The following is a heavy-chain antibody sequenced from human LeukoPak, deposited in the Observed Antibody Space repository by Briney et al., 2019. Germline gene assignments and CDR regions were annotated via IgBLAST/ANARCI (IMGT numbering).Heavy chain of an antibody. Sequence: PGRSLRLSCAASGFTFSSYGMHWVRQAPGKGLEWVAVIWYDGSNKYYADSVKGRFTISGDNSKNTLYLQMNSLRAEDTAVYYCARESGYYYCSGSYPPDYWGQGTLVTVSS. D-gene: IGHD3-10*01. J-gene: IGHJ4*02. CDR3: ARESGYYYCSGSYPPDY. CDR1: GFTFSSYG. V-gene: IGHV3-33*01. CDR2: IWYDGSNK.